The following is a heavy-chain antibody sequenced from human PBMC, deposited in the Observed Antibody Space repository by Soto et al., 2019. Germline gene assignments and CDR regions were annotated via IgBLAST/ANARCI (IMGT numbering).Heavy chain of an antibody. V-gene: IGHV1-2*04. J-gene: IGHJ4*02. D-gene: IGHD3-10*01. CDR3: ARQGGSYFDF. CDR1: GYIFTNSY. CDR2: INPSSGGT. Sequence: GASVTVSCKASGYIFTNSYIHWVRQAPGQGLEWMGWINPSSGGTKYGQKFQGWVTMTRDTSISTAYMEMSRLKSDDTAVYYCARQGGSYFDFWGQGTLVTVSS.